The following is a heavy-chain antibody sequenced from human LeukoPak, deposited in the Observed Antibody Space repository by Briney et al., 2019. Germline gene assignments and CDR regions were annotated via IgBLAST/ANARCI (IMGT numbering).Heavy chain of an antibody. CDR1: GGSISSGGYY. Sequence: PSETLSLTCTVSGGSISSGGYYWSWLRQHPGKGLEWIGYIYYSGSTYYNPSLKSRVTISVDTSKNQFSLKLSSVTAADTAVYYCARDRQLLEAYGMDVWGQGTTVTVSS. V-gene: IGHV4-31*03. CDR3: ARDRQLLEAYGMDV. CDR2: IYYSGST. D-gene: IGHD2-2*01. J-gene: IGHJ6*02.